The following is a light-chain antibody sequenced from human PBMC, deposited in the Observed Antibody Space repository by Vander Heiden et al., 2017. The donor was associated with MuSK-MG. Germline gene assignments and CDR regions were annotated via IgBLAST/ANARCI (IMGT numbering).Light chain of an antibody. CDR1: QDISIY. Sequence: DIQITQSPSSLSASVGDRVTITCQASQDISIYLNWYQQKPGKGPKVLIHDASNLETGVPSRFSGSGSGTSFTFTISSLQPEDIGTYYCQQYADLYTFGQGTKLEI. CDR3: QQYADLYT. V-gene: IGKV1-33*01. J-gene: IGKJ2*01. CDR2: DAS.